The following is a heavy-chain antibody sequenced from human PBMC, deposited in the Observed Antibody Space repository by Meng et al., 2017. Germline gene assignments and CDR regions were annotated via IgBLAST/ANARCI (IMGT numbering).Heavy chain of an antibody. D-gene: IGHD6-19*01. V-gene: IGHV4-4*02. CDR2: IYHSGST. CDR1: GGSISSSNW. J-gene: IGHJ4*02. Sequence: QGEVEGSGPGLVKPSGSLSLTCAVSGGSISSSNWWSWVRQPPGKGLEWIGEIYHSGSTNYNPSLKSRVTISVDKSKNQFSLKLSSVTAADTAVYYCARDRGAVAGTNFDYWGQGTLVTVSS. CDR3: ARDRGAVAGTNFDY.